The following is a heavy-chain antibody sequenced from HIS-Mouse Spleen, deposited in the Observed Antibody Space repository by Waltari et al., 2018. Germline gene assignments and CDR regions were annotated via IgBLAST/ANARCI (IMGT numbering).Heavy chain of an antibody. CDR2: MNPNSGNT. D-gene: IGHD4-4*01. CDR1: GYTFTSYD. CDR3: ARGHDYSNYFDY. V-gene: IGHV1-8*01. J-gene: IGHJ4*02. Sequence: QVQLVQSGAEVEKPGASVKVSCKASGYTFTSYDINSGRQATGQGLEWMGWMNPNSGNTGYAQKFQGRVTMTRNTSISTAYMELSSLRSEDTAVYYCARGHDYSNYFDYWGQGTLVTVSS.